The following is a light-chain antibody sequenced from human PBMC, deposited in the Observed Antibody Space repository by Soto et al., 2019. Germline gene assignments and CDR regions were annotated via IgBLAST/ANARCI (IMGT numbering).Light chain of an antibody. CDR2: AAS. J-gene: IGKJ4*01. CDR3: QQSYALVRT. Sequence: DIQMTQSPSSRSTSVGERGTITCRASQGISTFLNWYQQKPGKAPRLLIYAASRLQSGVPARFSGSGVETDFTLTITSLQPEDFGIYYCQQSYALVRTFGGGTKVDIK. V-gene: IGKV1-39*01. CDR1: QGISTF.